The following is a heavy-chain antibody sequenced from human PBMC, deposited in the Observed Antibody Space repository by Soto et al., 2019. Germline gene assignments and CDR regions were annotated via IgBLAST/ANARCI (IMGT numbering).Heavy chain of an antibody. CDR1: GGSSSINSYS. CDR3: ARTVREGLGA. D-gene: IGHD3-16*01. V-gene: IGHV4-39*01. CDR2: IYYSGST. Sequence: SKAMSGKSIVPGGSSSINSYSWGWIRKPPGKGLEWIGSIYYSGSTYYNPSLKSRVTISVGTSKNQFSLKLSSVTAADTAVYYCARTVREGLGAWGQGTPVTV. J-gene: IGHJ5*02.